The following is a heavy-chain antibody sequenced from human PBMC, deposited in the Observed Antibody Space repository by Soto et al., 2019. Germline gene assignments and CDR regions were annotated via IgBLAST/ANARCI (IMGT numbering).Heavy chain of an antibody. CDR3: ARDLTTATGAFDY. Sequence: GGSLRLSCAASGFSLSTYSMNWVRQAPGKGLEWVSSISSSSNNIYYADSVKGRFTISRDNAKNSLFLQVNSLRDEDTAVYFCARDLTTATGAFDYWGQGTLVTVSS. CDR2: ISSSSNNI. CDR1: GFSLSTYS. V-gene: IGHV3-21*01. J-gene: IGHJ4*02. D-gene: IGHD6-13*01.